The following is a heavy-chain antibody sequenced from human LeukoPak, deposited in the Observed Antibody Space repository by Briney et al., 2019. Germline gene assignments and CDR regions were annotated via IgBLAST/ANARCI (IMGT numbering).Heavy chain of an antibody. D-gene: IGHD2-2*01. CDR3: APDIVVVPAATLDTVITVGTNWFDP. J-gene: IGHJ5*02. CDR2: ISSSSSYI. V-gene: IGHV3-21*01. Sequence: PGGSLRLSCAASGFTFSSYSMNWVRQAPGKGLEWVSSISSSSSYIYYADSVKGRFTISRDNAKNSLYLQMNSLRAEDTAVYYCAPDIVVVPAATLDTVITVGTNWFDPWGQGTLVTVSS. CDR1: GFTFSSYS.